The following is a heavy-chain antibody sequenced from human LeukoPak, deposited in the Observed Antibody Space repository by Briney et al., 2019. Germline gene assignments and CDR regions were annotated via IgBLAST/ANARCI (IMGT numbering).Heavy chain of an antibody. V-gene: IGHV4-34*01. CDR3: ATRGYSYGYRG. D-gene: IGHD5-18*01. CDR2: INHSGST. J-gene: IGHJ4*02. CDR1: GGSFSGYY. Sequence: SETPSLTCAVYGGSFSGYYWSWIRQPPGKGLEWIGEINHSGSTNYNPSLKSRVTISVDTSKNQFSLKLSSVTAADTAVYYCATRGYSYGYRGWGQGTLVTVSS.